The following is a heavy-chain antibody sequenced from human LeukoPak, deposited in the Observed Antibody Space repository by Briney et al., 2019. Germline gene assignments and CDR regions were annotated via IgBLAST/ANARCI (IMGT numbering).Heavy chain of an antibody. Sequence: PETLSLTCTVSGDSTSSDRYYGGWVRQPPGKGLEWIGNIYYSGSTYYNPSLKSRVTMSVDTSKNQFFLKLNSVTAADTAVYYCARGRPYSGGYHLDYWGQGTLVTVSA. CDR2: IYYSGST. CDR1: GDSTSSDRYY. V-gene: IGHV4-39*02. D-gene: IGHD1-26*01. J-gene: IGHJ4*02. CDR3: ARGRPYSGGYHLDY.